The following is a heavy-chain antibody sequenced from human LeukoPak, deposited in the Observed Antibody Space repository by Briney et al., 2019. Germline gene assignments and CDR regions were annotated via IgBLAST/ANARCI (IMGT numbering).Heavy chain of an antibody. CDR3: ARRRNYYDSSGYYSSNAFDI. Sequence: SETLSLTCIVPGGSTSSYYGSWIRQPPGKGLEWVGYIYYGGSTNYIPSLKSRVTISVDTSKNQFSLKLSSVTAADTAVYYCARRRNYYDSSGYYSSNAFDIWGQGTMVTVSS. V-gene: IGHV4-59*08. D-gene: IGHD3-22*01. J-gene: IGHJ3*02. CDR1: GGSTSSYY. CDR2: IYYGGST.